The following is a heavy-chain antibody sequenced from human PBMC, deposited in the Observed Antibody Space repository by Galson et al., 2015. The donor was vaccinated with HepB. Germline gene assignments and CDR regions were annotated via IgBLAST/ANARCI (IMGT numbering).Heavy chain of an antibody. D-gene: IGHD1-26*01. J-gene: IGHJ4*02. V-gene: IGHV3-30*18. CDR2: ISYDGSNK. CDR3: AKGGAYSPWELPPFDY. CDR1: GFTFSSYG. Sequence: SLRLSCAASGFTFSSYGMHWVRQAPGKGLEWVAVISYDGSNKYYADSVKGRFTISRDNSKNTLYLQMNSLRAEDTAVYYCAKGGAYSPWELPPFDYWGQGTLVTVSS.